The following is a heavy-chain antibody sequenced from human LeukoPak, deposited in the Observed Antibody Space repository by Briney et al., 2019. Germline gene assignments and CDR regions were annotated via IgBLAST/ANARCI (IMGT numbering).Heavy chain of an antibody. D-gene: IGHD4-17*01. V-gene: IGHV3-7*01. CDR3: ARDEGDTVTTYRFDL. J-gene: IGHJ2*01. Sequence: GGSLRLSCAASGFSFSVSWMSWVRHTPGKGLEWVANIKYDGVEKYYVDSVKGRFAISRDNAKNSLFLQMNSLRGEDTAVYYCARDEGDTVTTYRFDLWGRGTLVTVSS. CDR1: GFSFSVSW. CDR2: IKYDGVEK.